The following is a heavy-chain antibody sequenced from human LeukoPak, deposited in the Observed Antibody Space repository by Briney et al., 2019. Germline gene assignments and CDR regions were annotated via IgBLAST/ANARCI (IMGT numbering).Heavy chain of an antibody. CDR1: GFTFSSYW. V-gene: IGHV3-74*01. D-gene: IGHD3-16*01. CDR2: INEDGRVT. J-gene: IGHJ4*02. Sequence: PGGSLRLSCTASGFTFSSYWVHWVRQSQEKRLVWVSRINEDGRVTDYVDSVKGRFTISRDNARNTLYLQMHSLRVEDTAVYYCARDLRGIHDYWGQGTLVTVSS. CDR3: ARDLRGIHDY.